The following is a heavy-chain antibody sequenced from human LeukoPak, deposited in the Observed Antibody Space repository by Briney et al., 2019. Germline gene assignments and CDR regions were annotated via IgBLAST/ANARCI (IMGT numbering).Heavy chain of an antibody. Sequence: GGSLRLSCAASGFTFSSYSMNWVRQAPGKGLEWVAVISYDGSNKYYADSVKGRFTISRDNSKNTLYLQMNSLRAEDTAVYYCARDPSRDIVVPGYYFDYWGQGTLVTVSS. CDR3: ARDPSRDIVVPGYYFDY. J-gene: IGHJ4*02. D-gene: IGHD2-15*01. V-gene: IGHV3-30*03. CDR1: GFTFSSYS. CDR2: ISYDGSNK.